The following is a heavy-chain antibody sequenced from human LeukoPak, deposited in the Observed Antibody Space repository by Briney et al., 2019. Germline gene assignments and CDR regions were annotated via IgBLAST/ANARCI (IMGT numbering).Heavy chain of an antibody. CDR2: INPNSGGT. J-gene: IGHJ6*02. Sequence: GASVTVSCKASGYTFSAYYMHWVRQAPGQGPEWMGWINPNSGGTNYAQKFQGRVTMTRDTSISTAYMELTRLRSDDTAVYYRAREGQLVGPTPKVHYYGMDFWGQGTTVTVSS. D-gene: IGHD1-26*01. CDR1: GYTFSAYY. V-gene: IGHV1-2*02. CDR3: AREGQLVGPTPKVHYYGMDF.